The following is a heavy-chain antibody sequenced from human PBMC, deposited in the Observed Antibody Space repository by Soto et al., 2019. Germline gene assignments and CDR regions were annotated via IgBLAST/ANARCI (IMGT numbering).Heavy chain of an antibody. D-gene: IGHD3-3*01. CDR3: ARERKDDFWSGYYPINWFDP. Sequence: SLALTFTVSVGSISSGGYYWSWIRQHPGKGLEWIGYIYYSGSTYYNPSLKSRVTISVDTSKNQFSLKLSSVTAADTAVYYCARERKDDFWSGYYPINWFDPWGQGTLVTVSS. J-gene: IGHJ5*02. V-gene: IGHV4-31*03. CDR2: IYYSGST. CDR1: VGSISSGGYY.